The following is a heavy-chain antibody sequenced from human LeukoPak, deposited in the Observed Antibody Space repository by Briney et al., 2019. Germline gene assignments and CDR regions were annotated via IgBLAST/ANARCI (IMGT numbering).Heavy chain of an antibody. CDR1: GGSISSGGYY. D-gene: IGHD1-26*01. J-gene: IGHJ4*02. CDR3: ARAISGSSLFDY. CDR2: IYHSGST. V-gene: IGHV4-39*07. Sequence: SETLSLTCTVSGGSISSGGYYWSWIRQPPGKGLEWIGEIYHSGSTNYNPSLKSRVTISVDKSKNQFSLQLSSVTAADTAVYYCARAISGSSLFDYWGQGTLVTVSS.